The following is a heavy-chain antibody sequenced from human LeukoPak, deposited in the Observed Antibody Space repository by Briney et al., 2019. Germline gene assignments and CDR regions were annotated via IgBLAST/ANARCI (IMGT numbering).Heavy chain of an antibody. Sequence: PGGSLRLSCVASGFTFGTFGMHWVCQAPGKGLEWVAFISYDGSSEYDADSVKGRFTISRDNSESTVYLQMNSLRAEDTAVYYCAKSEVYYFGTSGGFDYWGQGTLVTVSS. CDR2: ISYDGSSE. D-gene: IGHD3-22*01. CDR3: AKSEVYYFGTSGGFDY. J-gene: IGHJ4*02. V-gene: IGHV3-30*18. CDR1: GFTFGTFG.